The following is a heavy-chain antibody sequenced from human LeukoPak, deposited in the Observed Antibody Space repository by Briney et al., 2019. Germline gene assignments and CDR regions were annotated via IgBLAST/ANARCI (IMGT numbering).Heavy chain of an antibody. CDR1: GGTFSSYA. J-gene: IGHJ6*02. CDR3: ARDLASFGSWEDYYGMDV. D-gene: IGHD6-13*01. Sequence: ASVKVPCKASGGTFSSYAISWVRQAPGQGLEWMGRIIPILGIANYAQKFQGRVTITADKSTSTAYMELSSLRSEDTAVYYCARDLASFGSWEDYYGMDVWGQGTTVTVSS. CDR2: IIPILGIA. V-gene: IGHV1-69*04.